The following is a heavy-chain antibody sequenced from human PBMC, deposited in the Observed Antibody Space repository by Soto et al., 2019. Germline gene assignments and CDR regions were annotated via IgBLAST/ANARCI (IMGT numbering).Heavy chain of an antibody. Sequence: SETLSLTCTVSGGSINTYYWSWIRQPPGKGLEWIGYVDYSGNSDSSPSLKSRVTISIDTSKKQVSLKLNSVTAADTAVYYCVRNWFSVAGRSHFDYWGQGIPVTVYS. J-gene: IGHJ4*02. CDR2: VDYSGNS. CDR1: GGSINTYY. CDR3: VRNWFSVAGRSHFDY. V-gene: IGHV4-59*01. D-gene: IGHD6-19*01.